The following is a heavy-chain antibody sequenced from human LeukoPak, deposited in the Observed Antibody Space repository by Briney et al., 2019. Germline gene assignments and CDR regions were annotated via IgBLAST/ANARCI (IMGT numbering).Heavy chain of an antibody. CDR1: GGTFSSYT. CDR3: ATTAGAAGGYYGMDV. D-gene: IGHD6-13*01. J-gene: IGHJ6*02. CDR2: IIPILGIA. V-gene: IGHV1-69*02. Sequence: SVKVSCKASGGTFSSYTISWVRQAPGQGLEWMGRIIPILGIANYAQKLQGRVTITADKSTSTAYMELSSLRSEDTAVYYCATTAGAAGGYYGMDVWGQGTTVTVSS.